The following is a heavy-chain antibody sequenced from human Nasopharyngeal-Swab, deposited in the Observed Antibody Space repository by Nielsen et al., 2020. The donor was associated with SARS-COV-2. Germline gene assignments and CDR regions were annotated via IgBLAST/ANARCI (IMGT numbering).Heavy chain of an antibody. Sequence: GGSLRLSCIVSGFTFSDYYMQWVRQAPGKGLEWVGPSRNKENNSYTEYAASVKGRFTISRAASNNLLYLQMNSLKTEDTALYYCVRIWGRSSWYRGLDSWGQGTLVTVSS. CDR2: SRNKENNSYT. V-gene: IGHV3-72*01. D-gene: IGHD3-16*01. CDR3: VRIWGRSSWYRGLDS. CDR1: GFTFSDYY. J-gene: IGHJ4*02.